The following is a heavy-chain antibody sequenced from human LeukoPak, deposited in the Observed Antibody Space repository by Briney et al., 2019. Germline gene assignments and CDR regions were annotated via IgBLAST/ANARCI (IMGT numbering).Heavy chain of an antibody. CDR3: TRELDWLPTLDY. D-gene: IGHD3-9*01. CDR1: GFTFSNYW. J-gene: IGHJ4*02. V-gene: IGHV3-74*01. Sequence: GGSLRLSCAASGFTFSNYWMHWVRQAPGKGLVWVPRINSDGSSTRYADSVKGRFTISRDNAKNTLYLQMNSLRAEDTAVYYCTRELDWLPTLDYWGQGTLVTVSS. CDR2: INSDGSST.